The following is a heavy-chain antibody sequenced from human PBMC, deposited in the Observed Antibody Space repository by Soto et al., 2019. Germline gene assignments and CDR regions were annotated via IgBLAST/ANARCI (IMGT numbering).Heavy chain of an antibody. CDR3: AGDSSHHSSVGGDY. V-gene: IGHV3-74*01. CDR1: GYTFSGYW. Sequence: GGSLGLSCAASGYTFSGYWMPWVRQAPGKGLVWVSRINGDGSQTTYADSVKGRLTISRDNAKKTLYLQMNNLRVADTAVYYCAGDSSHHSSVGGDYWGQGTLVTVSS. J-gene: IGHJ4*02. D-gene: IGHD3-22*01. CDR2: INGDGSQT.